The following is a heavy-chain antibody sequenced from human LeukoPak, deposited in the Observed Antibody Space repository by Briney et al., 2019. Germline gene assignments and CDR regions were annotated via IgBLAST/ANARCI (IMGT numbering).Heavy chain of an antibody. D-gene: IGHD6-13*01. CDR1: GGTFSSYA. CDR2: IIPIFGTA. J-gene: IGHJ6*03. CDR3: ARGYSSSPTHHYYMDV. V-gene: IGHV1-69*13. Sequence: GASVKVSCKASGGTFSSYAISWVRQAPGQGLEWMGGIIPIFGTANYAQKFQGRVTITADESTSTAYMELSSLRSEDTAVYYCARGYSSSPTHHYYMDVWGKGTTVTISS.